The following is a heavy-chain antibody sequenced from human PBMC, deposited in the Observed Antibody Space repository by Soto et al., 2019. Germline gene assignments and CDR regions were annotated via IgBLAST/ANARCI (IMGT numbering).Heavy chain of an antibody. D-gene: IGHD6-13*01. V-gene: IGHV1-69*13. CDR3: VRDSGATLSSS. CDR2: IVPIYRTA. Sequence: PSVKVSCKASGGTFSSYRINWVRQAPGQGLEWVGGIVPIYRTADYAQKFQGRVTITADESARTSYMELRSLTSQGTAVYYCVRDSGATLSSSWGQGSLVTVYS. J-gene: IGHJ4*02. CDR1: GGTFSSYR.